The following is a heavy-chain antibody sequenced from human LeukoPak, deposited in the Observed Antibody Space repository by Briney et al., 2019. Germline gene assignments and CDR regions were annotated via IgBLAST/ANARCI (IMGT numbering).Heavy chain of an antibody. J-gene: IGHJ5*01. Sequence: GGSLRLSCAASGFIFSSYWMSWVRQAPGKGLEWVAHIKQDGSEKYYVASVKDRFTISRDNAKNSLYLQMNSLRAEDTAVYYCARGRHSSSWYDCWGQGTLVTVSS. V-gene: IGHV3-7*02. CDR3: ARGRHSSSWYDC. CDR1: GFIFSSYW. D-gene: IGHD6-13*01. CDR2: IKQDGSEK.